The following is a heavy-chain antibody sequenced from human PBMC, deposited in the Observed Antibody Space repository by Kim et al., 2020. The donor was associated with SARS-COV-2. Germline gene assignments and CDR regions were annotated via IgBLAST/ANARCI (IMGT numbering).Heavy chain of an antibody. CDR3: ARENYYYDSSGYYVNLGAGGWFDP. Sequence: SETLSLTCTVSGGSISSYYWSWIRQPPGKGLEWIGYIYYSGSTNYNPSLKSRVTISVDTSKNQFSLKLSSVTAADTAVYYCARENYYYDSSGYYVNLGAGGWFDPWGQGTLVTVSS. J-gene: IGHJ5*02. V-gene: IGHV4-59*01. D-gene: IGHD3-22*01. CDR1: GGSISSYY. CDR2: IYYSGST.